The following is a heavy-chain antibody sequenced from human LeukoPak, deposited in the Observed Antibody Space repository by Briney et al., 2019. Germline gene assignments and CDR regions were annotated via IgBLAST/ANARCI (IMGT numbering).Heavy chain of an antibody. CDR3: ARHQYSGYDYEAFDI. CDR1: GFTFSSYW. D-gene: IGHD5-12*01. Sequence: PGGSLRLSCAASGFTFSSYWMSWVRQAPGKGLEWVANIKQDGSEKYYVDSVKGRFTISRDNAKNSLYLQMNSLRAEDTAVYYCARHQYSGYDYEAFDIWGQGTMVTVSS. J-gene: IGHJ3*02. V-gene: IGHV3-7*03. CDR2: IKQDGSEK.